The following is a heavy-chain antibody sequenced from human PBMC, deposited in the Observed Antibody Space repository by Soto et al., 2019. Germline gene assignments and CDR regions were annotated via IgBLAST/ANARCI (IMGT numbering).Heavy chain of an antibody. J-gene: IGHJ4*02. D-gene: IGHD3-10*01. CDR1: GFTVSSNY. CDR2: IYSGGST. V-gene: IGHV3-53*02. CDR3: GRGGEGGNYFDY. Sequence: EVQLVETGGGLIQPGGSLRLSCAASGFTVSSNYMSWVRQAPGKGLEWVSVIYSGGSTYYAGSVKGRSTISRDNSKNKLYLQMNGLRAEDTAVYYCGRGGEGGNYFDYWGQGTLVTVSS.